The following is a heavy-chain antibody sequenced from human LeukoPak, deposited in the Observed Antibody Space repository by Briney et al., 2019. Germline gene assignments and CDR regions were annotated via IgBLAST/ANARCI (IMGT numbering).Heavy chain of an antibody. V-gene: IGHV3-33*01. CDR1: EFTFTKFA. J-gene: IGHJ5*02. Sequence: PAGRSLRLSCAASEFTFTKFAIHWVRQAPGKGLEWVAVIWHDGSKEYYADSVKGRFSISRDDSRNTLYLQMNSLRAEDTAVYYCASAGGSSMALRFRWFDPWGQGTLVTVSS. CDR3: ASAGGSSMALRFRWFDP. CDR2: IWHDGSKE. D-gene: IGHD6-6*01.